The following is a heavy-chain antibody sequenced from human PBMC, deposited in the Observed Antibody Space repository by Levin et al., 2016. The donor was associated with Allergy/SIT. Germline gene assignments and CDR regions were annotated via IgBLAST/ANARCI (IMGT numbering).Heavy chain of an antibody. V-gene: IGHV4-34*01. D-gene: IGHD6-19*01. CDR2: INHSGST. CDR3: AREGRSRYSSGHSI. J-gene: IGHJ4*02. Sequence: SETLSLTCAVYGGSFSGYYWSWIRQPPGKGLEWIGEINHSGSTNYNPSLKSRVTISVDTSKNQFSLKLSSVTAADTAVYYCAREGRSRYSSGHSIWGQGTLVTVSS. CDR1: GGSFSGYY.